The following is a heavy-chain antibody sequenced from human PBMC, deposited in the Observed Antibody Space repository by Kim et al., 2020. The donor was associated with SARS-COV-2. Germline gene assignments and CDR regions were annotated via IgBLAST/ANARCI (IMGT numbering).Heavy chain of an antibody. CDR2: IYYSGST. CDR1: GGSISSGCYY. Sequence: SETLSLTCTVSGGSISSGCYYWSWIRQHPGKGLEWIGYIYYSGSTYYNPSLKSRVTISVDTSKNQFSLKLSSVTAADTAVYYCARGGYSYGEDYYYYGMDVWGQGTTVTVSS. J-gene: IGHJ6*02. D-gene: IGHD5-18*01. CDR3: ARGGYSYGEDYYYYGMDV. V-gene: IGHV4-31*03.